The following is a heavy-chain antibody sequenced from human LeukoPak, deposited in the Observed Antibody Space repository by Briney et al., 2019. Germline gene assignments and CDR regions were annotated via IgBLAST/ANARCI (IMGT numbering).Heavy chain of an antibody. CDR1: GYTFTGYY. CDR3: ARAPYSSGWLRS. Sequence: GASVKVSCKASGYTFTGYYMHWVRQAPGQGLEWMGWINPNSGGTNYAQKFQGWVTMARDTSISTAYMELSRLRSDDTAVYYCARAPYSSGWLRSWGQGTLVTVSS. CDR2: INPNSGGT. V-gene: IGHV1-2*04. D-gene: IGHD6-19*01. J-gene: IGHJ4*02.